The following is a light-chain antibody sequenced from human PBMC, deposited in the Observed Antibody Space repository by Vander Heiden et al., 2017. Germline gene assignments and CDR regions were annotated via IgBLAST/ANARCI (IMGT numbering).Light chain of an antibody. CDR3: NSRDSSGNHPV. CDR2: GKN. V-gene: IGLV3-19*01. CDR1: SLRSYY. Sequence: SSELTQEPAVSVALGQTVRITCQGDSLRSYYASWYQQKPGQAPVLVIYGKNNRPSGIPDRFSGSSSGNTASLTITGAQAEDEADYYCNSRDSSGNHPVFGGGTKLTVL. J-gene: IGLJ2*01.